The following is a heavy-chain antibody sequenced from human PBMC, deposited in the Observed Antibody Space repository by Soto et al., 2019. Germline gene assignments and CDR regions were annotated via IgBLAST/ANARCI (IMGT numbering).Heavy chain of an antibody. Sequence: QVTLKESGPVLVKPTETLTLTCTVSGFSLSNARMGVSWIRQPPGKALEWLAHIFSNDEKSYSTSLKSRLTTTTDNSKSHVVVTMTTIDPVDKATSYCAGMRRQLLSSQRYYYYGMDVWGQGTTVTVSS. V-gene: IGHV2-26*01. CDR2: IFSNDEK. J-gene: IGHJ6*02. D-gene: IGHD6-13*01. CDR3: AGMRRQLLSSQRYYYYGMDV. CDR1: GFSLSNARMG.